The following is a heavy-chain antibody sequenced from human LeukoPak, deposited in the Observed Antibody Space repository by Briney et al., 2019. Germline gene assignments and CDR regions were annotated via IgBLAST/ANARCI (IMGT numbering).Heavy chain of an antibody. V-gene: IGHV4-61*02. J-gene: IGHJ5*02. Sequence: SETLSLTCTVSGGSISSGSYYWSWIRQPAGKGLEWIGRIYTSGSTNYNPPLKSRVTISVDTSKNQFYLKLSSVTAADTAVYYCARFRIALGFDPWGQGTLVTVSS. D-gene: IGHD2-15*01. CDR3: ARFRIALGFDP. CDR2: IYTSGST. CDR1: GGSISSGSYY.